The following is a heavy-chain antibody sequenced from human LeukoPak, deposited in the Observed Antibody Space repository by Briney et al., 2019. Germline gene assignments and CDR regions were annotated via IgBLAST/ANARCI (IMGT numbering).Heavy chain of an antibody. CDR2: IYYSGST. V-gene: IGHV4-31*03. CDR3: ARDPNYYDSSGYPGAFDI. Sequence: SQTLSLTCTVSVGSISSGGYYWSWIREHPGKGLEWIGDIYYSGSTYYNPSLKSRVTISVDTSKNQFSLKLSSVTAADTAVYYCARDPNYYDSSGYPGAFDIWGQGTMVTVSS. J-gene: IGHJ3*02. D-gene: IGHD3-22*01. CDR1: VGSISSGGYY.